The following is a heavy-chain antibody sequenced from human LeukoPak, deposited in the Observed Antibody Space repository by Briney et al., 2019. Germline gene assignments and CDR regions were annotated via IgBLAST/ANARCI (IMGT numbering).Heavy chain of an antibody. CDR1: GFTFSSYA. V-gene: IGHV3-48*01. CDR2: ISSSSSTI. Sequence: GGSLRLSCAASGFTFSSYAMSWVRQAPGKGLEWVSYISSSSSTIYYADSVKGRFTISRDNAKNSLYLQMNSLRAEDTAVYYCASDWGVRYYYYMDVWGKGTTVTVSS. J-gene: IGHJ6*03. CDR3: ASDWGVRYYYYMDV. D-gene: IGHD3-16*01.